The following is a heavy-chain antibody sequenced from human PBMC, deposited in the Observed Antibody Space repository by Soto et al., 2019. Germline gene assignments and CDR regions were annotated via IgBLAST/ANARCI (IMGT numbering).Heavy chain of an antibody. J-gene: IGHJ4*02. D-gene: IGHD3-9*01. V-gene: IGHV1-2*02. CDR2: INPNSGGT. CDR1: GYTFTGYY. Sequence: VASVKVSCKASGYTFTGYYMHWVRQAPGQGLEWMGWINPNSGGTNYAQKFQGRVTMTRDTSISTAYMELSRLRSDDTAVYYCARPYYDILTGYYHPYDYWGQGALVTVSS. CDR3: ARPYYDILTGYYHPYDY.